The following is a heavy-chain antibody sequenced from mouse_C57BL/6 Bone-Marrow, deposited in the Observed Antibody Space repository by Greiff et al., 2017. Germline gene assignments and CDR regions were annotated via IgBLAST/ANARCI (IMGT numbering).Heavy chain of an antibody. Sequence: QVQLQQPGAELVRPGTSVKLSCKASGYTFTSYWMHWVKQRPGQGLEWIGVIDPSDSYTNYNQKFKGKATLTVDTSSSTAYMQLSSLTSEDSAVYYCARDDGSSQIFDYWGQGTTLTVSS. CDR1: GYTFTSYW. V-gene: IGHV1-59*01. D-gene: IGHD1-1*01. J-gene: IGHJ2*01. CDR3: ARDDGSSQIFDY. CDR2: IDPSDSYT.